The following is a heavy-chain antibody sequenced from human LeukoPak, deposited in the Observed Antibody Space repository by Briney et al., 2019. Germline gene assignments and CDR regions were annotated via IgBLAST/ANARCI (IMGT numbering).Heavy chain of an antibody. D-gene: IGHD4-11*01. Sequence: PSETLSLTCTVSGGSISSGDYYWSWIRQPPGKGLEWIGYIYYSGSTYYNPSLKSRVTISVDTSKNQFSLKLSSVTAADTAVYYCARVSARYSNYYYYGMDVWAKGPRSPSP. V-gene: IGHV4-30-4*01. CDR1: GGSISSGDYY. J-gene: IGHJ6*02. CDR3: ARVSARYSNYYYYGMDV. CDR2: IYYSGST.